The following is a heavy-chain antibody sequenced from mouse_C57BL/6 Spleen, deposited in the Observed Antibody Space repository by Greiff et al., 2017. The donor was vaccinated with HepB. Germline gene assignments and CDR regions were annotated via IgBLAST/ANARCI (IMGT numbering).Heavy chain of an antibody. CDR3: ARQGYCGNWDFDV. D-gene: IGHD1-1*01. CDR1: GYTFTSYW. Sequence: VQLQQPGAELVKPGASVKLSCKASGYTFTSYWMHWVKQRPGQGLEWIGMINPNSGSTNYNEKFKSKATLTVDKSSSTAYMQLRSLTSEDSAVYYCARQGYCGNWDFDVWGTGTTVTVSS. J-gene: IGHJ1*03. V-gene: IGHV1-64*01. CDR2: INPNSGST.